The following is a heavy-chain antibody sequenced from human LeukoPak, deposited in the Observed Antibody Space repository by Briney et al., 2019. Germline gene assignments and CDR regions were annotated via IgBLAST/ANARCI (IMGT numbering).Heavy chain of an antibody. J-gene: IGHJ5*02. CDR3: ATSGVKSVTTHGP. CDR1: GFTVSSNY. V-gene: IGHV3-66*01. Sequence: PGGSLRLSCAASGFTVSSNYMSWVRQAPGKGLEWVSVIYSGGSTYYADSVKGRFTISRDNSKNTLYLQMNSLRAEDTAVYYCATSGVKSVTTHGPWGQGTLVTVSS. D-gene: IGHD4-17*01. CDR2: IYSGGST.